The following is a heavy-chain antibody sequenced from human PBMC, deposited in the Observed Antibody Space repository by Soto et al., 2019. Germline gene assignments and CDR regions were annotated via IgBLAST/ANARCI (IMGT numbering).Heavy chain of an antibody. CDR1: VGSVSRGSYY. CDR3: ARDLEGYSYGYGMDV. V-gene: IGHV4-61*01. Sequence: PETLSLTCTVSVGSVSRGSYYWVWIRHPPGKGLEWIGYIYYSGSTNYNPSLKSRVTISVDTSKNQFSLKLSSVTAADTAVYYCARDLEGYSYGYGMDVWGQGTTVTVSS. CDR2: IYYSGST. J-gene: IGHJ6*02. D-gene: IGHD5-18*01.